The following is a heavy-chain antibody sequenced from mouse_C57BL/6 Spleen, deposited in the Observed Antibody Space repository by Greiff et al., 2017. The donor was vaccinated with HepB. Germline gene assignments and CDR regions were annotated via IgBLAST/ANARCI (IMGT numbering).Heavy chain of an antibody. CDR3: ARPHYDGRRGGFAY. D-gene: IGHD1-1*01. J-gene: IGHJ3*01. Sequence: VQLQQSGPELVKPGASVKMSCKASGYTFTDYNMHWVKQSHGKSLEWIGYINPNNGGTSYNQKFKGKATLTVNKSSSTAYMELRSLTSEDSAVYYCARPHYDGRRGGFAYWGQGTLVTVSA. CDR1: GYTFTDYN. CDR2: INPNNGGT. V-gene: IGHV1-22*01.